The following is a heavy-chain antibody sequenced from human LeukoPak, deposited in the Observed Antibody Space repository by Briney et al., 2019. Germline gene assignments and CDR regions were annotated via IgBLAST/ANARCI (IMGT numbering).Heavy chain of an antibody. Sequence: PGGSLRLSCAASGFTFSSYWMYWVRQAPGKGLVWVSRIKTDGSSTGYADSVEGRFTISRDNAKNTLYLQMNSLRAEDTAVYYCARESGAAAPGLWGQGTLATVSS. CDR1: GFTFSSYW. CDR2: IKTDGSST. J-gene: IGHJ4*02. CDR3: ARESGAAAPGL. V-gene: IGHV3-74*01. D-gene: IGHD6-13*01.